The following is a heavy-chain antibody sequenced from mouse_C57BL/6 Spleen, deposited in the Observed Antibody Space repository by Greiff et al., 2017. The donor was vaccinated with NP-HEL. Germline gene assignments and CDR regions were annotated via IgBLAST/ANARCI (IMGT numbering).Heavy chain of an antibody. CDR3: ARESYYYGSSYGYFDY. CDR1: GYAFSSYW. J-gene: IGHJ2*01. Sequence: QVQLQQSGAELVKPGASVKISCKASGYAFSSYWMNWVKQRPGKGLEWIGQIYPGDGDTNYNGKFKGKATLTADKSSSTAYMQLSSLTSEDSAVYFCARESYYYGSSYGYFDYWGQGTTLTVSS. D-gene: IGHD1-1*01. V-gene: IGHV1-80*01. CDR2: IYPGDGDT.